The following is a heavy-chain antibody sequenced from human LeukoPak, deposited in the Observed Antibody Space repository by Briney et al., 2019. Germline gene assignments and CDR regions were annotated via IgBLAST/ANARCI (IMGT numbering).Heavy chain of an antibody. CDR1: GFTFTSSA. Sequence: GASVKVSCKASGFTFTSSAMQWVRQARGQRLEWIGWIVVGSGNTNYAQKFQERVTITRDMSTSTAYMELSSLRSEDTAVYYCAARPLRGYSPFDYWGQGTLVTVSS. CDR2: IVVGSGNT. J-gene: IGHJ4*02. CDR3: AARPLRGYSPFDY. V-gene: IGHV1-58*02. D-gene: IGHD5-24*01.